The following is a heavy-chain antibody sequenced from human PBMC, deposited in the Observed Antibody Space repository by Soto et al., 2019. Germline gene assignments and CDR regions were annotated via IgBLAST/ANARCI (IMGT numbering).Heavy chain of an antibody. CDR3: ARGRDGYSYYFDY. J-gene: IGHJ4*02. Sequence: ASVKVSCMASGYTFTSYTIHWVREAPGQRLEWMGIINASGGSTSYAQKFQGRVTMTRDTSTSTVYMELSSLRSEDTAVYYCARGRDGYSYYFDYWGQGTLVTVSS. CDR2: INASGGST. CDR1: GYTFTSYT. V-gene: IGHV1-46*01. D-gene: IGHD5-18*01.